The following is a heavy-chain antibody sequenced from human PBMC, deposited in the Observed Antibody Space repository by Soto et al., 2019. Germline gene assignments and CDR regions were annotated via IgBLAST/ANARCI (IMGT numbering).Heavy chain of an antibody. Sequence: QVQLQESGPGLVKPSETLSLTCTVSGGSISSYYWSWIRQPPGKGLEWIGYIYYSGSTNYNPSLKSRVNISVDTSKNQFSLKLSSVTAADTAVYYCARRVLWFGELLAWFDPWGQGTLVTVSS. V-gene: IGHV4-59*01. CDR1: GGSISSYY. J-gene: IGHJ5*02. CDR2: IYYSGST. D-gene: IGHD3-10*01. CDR3: ARRVLWFGELLAWFDP.